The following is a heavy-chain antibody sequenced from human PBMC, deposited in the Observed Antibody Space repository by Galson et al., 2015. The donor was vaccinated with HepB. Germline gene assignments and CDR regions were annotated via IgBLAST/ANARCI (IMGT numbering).Heavy chain of an antibody. CDR2: ISYDGSNK. CDR1: GFTFSSYG. D-gene: IGHD3-16*01. V-gene: IGHV3-30*18. J-gene: IGHJ4*02. CDR3: AKDRGGGMVDY. Sequence: SLRLSCAASGFTFSSYGMHWVRQAPGKGLEWVAVISYDGSNKYYADSVKGRFTISRDNSKNTLYLQMNSLRAEDTAVYYCAKDRGGGMVDYWGQGTLVTVSS.